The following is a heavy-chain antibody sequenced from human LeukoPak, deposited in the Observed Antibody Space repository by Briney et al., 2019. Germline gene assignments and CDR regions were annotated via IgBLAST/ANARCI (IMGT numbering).Heavy chain of an antibody. CDR2: ISYDGTNK. V-gene: IGHV3-30*04. CDR3: ARDRDYYYGSGSYFYY. J-gene: IGHJ4*02. Sequence: GGSLRLSCAASGFTFSGYAIHWVRQAPGKGLEWVAVISYDGTNKYHADSVKGRFTISRDNSKNTLYLQMNSLRGEDTAVYYCARDRDYYYGSGSYFYYWGQGTLVTVSS. CDR1: GFTFSGYA. D-gene: IGHD3-10*01.